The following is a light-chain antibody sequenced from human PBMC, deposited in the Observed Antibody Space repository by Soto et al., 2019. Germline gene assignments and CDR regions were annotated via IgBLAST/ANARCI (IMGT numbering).Light chain of an antibody. CDR2: GPS. Sequence: EIVLTQSPGTLSLSPGERATLSCRASQSVSSSSLAWYQQKPGQAPRLLIYGPSSRATGIPDRFSGSGSGADCTITISTLEPEDFAVYYCQLYGRSTMYTFGQGTRLEIK. V-gene: IGKV3-20*01. J-gene: IGKJ2*01. CDR1: QSVSSSS. CDR3: QLYGRSTMYT.